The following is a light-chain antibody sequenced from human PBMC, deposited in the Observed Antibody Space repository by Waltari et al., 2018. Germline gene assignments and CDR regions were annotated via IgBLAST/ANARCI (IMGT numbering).Light chain of an antibody. J-gene: IGKJ1*01. CDR3: QKYGTLPAT. Sequence: PGTLSLSPGERATLSCRASQSVRRFLAWYQQKLGQAPRLLIYEATSRATGIPDRFSGSGFGTDFSLIISRLEPEDFAVYYCQKYGTLPATFGQGTKVEIK. V-gene: IGKV3-20*01. CDR1: QSVRRF. CDR2: EAT.